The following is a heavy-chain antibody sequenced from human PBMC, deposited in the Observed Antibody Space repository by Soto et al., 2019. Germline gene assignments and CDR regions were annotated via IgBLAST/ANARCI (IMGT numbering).Heavy chain of an antibody. CDR1: GDSVSGNSAA. J-gene: IGHJ4*02. CDR3: VKDTRYCGSTTCYTFDS. CDR2: TYYRSRWYN. Sequence: PSQTLSLTCAISGDSVSGNSAALNLIMQSPSRGLEWLGRTYYRSRWYNDYAVSVKSRITVTPDTSKNQFSLHLNSLRPDDTALYYCVKDTRYCGSTTCYTFDSWGQAALVTVSS. D-gene: IGHD2-2*02. V-gene: IGHV6-1*01.